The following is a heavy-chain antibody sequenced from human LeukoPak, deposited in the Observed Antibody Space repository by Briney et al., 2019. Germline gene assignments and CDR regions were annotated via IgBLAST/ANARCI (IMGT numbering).Heavy chain of an antibody. V-gene: IGHV4-61*02. Sequence: PPETLSLTCTVSGASISSNSYYWSWIRQPAGKGLEWIGRIYSSGSTNYNPSLKSRVSISMDTSRNQFSLNLSSVTAADTAVYYCARDVPGSMGFDYWGQGTLVTVSS. CDR1: GASISSNSYY. D-gene: IGHD2/OR15-2a*01. J-gene: IGHJ4*02. CDR3: ARDVPGSMGFDY. CDR2: IYSSGST.